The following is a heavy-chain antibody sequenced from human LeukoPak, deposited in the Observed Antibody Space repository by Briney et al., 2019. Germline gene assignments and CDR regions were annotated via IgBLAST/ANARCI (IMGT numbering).Heavy chain of an antibody. J-gene: IGHJ4*02. D-gene: IGHD6-13*01. Sequence: SETLSLTCTVSGGSISSYYWSWIRQPPGKGLEWIGYIYYSGSTNYNPSLKSRVTISVDTSKNQFSLKLSSVTAADTAVYYCAGTPLAAAGGNFDYWGQGTLVTVSS. CDR2: IYYSGST. CDR3: AGTPLAAAGGNFDY. V-gene: IGHV4-59*01. CDR1: GGSISSYY.